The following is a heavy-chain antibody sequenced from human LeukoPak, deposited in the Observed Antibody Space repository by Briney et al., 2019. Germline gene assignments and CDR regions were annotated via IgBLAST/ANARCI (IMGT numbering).Heavy chain of an antibody. J-gene: IGHJ4*02. CDR1: RFTFSSYV. Sequence: GGSLRLSCAASRFTFSSYVMHWVRQAPGKGLEWVALIWYDGDNKYYSDSVKGRFTISRDNSKNTLYLQMNSLRAGDTAVYYCAKARATYLYDTSGYSALDYWGQGTLVTVSS. V-gene: IGHV3-33*06. D-gene: IGHD3-22*01. CDR3: AKARATYLYDTSGYSALDY. CDR2: IWYDGDNK.